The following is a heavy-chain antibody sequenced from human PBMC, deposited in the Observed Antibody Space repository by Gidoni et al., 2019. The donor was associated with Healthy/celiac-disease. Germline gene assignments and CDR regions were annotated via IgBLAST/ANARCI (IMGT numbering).Heavy chain of an antibody. J-gene: IGHJ6*02. CDR3: ARIAVAAKGADYYYYYGMDV. CDR1: GGTFSSYA. Sequence: QVQLVQSGAEVKKPGSSVKVSCKASGGTFSSYAISWVRQAPGQGLEWMGGIIPIFGTANYAQKFQGRVTITADESTSTAYMELSSLRSEDTAVYYCARIAVAAKGADYYYYYGMDVWGQGTTVTVSS. CDR2: IIPIFGTA. D-gene: IGHD6-19*01. V-gene: IGHV1-69*01.